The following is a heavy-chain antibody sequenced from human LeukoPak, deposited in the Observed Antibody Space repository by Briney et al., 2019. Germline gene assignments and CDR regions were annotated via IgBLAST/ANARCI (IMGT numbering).Heavy chain of an antibody. Sequence: GGSLRLSCAASGFTFSSYGMHWVRQAPGKGLEWVSVIYSGGSTYYADSVKGGFTISRDNSKNTLYLQMNSLRAEDTAVYYCARVGITMIVVAWGQGTLVTVSS. D-gene: IGHD3-22*01. V-gene: IGHV3-66*01. J-gene: IGHJ5*02. CDR2: IYSGGST. CDR3: ARVGITMIVVA. CDR1: GFTFSSYG.